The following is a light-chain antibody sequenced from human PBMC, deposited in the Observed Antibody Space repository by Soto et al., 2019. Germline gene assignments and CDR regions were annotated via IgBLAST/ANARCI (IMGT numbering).Light chain of an antibody. J-gene: IGKJ5*01. CDR1: QSVSGN. CDR3: QQYNNWFSIT. CDR2: GAS. Sequence: EIVMTQSPATLSVSPGERATLSCRASQSVSGNLAWYQQKPGQAPRLLIYGASTRANGTPARFSGSGSGAEFTLTISSLQSEDFAVYYCQQYNNWFSITFGQGTRLEIK. V-gene: IGKV3-15*01.